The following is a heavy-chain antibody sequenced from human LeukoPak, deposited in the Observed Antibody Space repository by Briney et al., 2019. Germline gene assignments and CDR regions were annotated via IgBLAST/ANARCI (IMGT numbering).Heavy chain of an antibody. CDR2: INHSGST. J-gene: IGHJ5*02. CDR3: ARGAPVPAAMRWFDP. Sequence: SETLSLTCAVYGGSFSGYYWSWIRQTPGKGLEWLGEINHSGSTNYNPSLKSRVTISVDTSKNQFSLKLSSVTAADTAVYYCARGAPVPAAMRWFDPWGQGTLVTVSS. V-gene: IGHV4-34*01. CDR1: GGSFSGYY. D-gene: IGHD2-2*01.